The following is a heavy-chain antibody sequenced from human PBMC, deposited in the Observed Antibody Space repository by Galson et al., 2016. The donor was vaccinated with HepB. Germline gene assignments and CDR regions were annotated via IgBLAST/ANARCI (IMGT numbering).Heavy chain of an antibody. J-gene: IGHJ5*02. CDR1: GYTFTSNV. V-gene: IGHV1-3*04. CDR2: INTGNGDT. CDR3: ARDMKWTFDP. Sequence: SVKVSCKASGYTFTSNVMHWVRQAPGQRLEWLGWINTGNGDTKYSPKFHGRLTISRDTSATTVYVQLSGLRSEDTAVYYCARDMKWTFDPWGQGTLVTVSS. D-gene: IGHD1-26*01.